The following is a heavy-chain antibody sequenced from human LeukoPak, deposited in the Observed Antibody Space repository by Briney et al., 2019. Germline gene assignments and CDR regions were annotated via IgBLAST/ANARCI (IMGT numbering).Heavy chain of an antibody. D-gene: IGHD3-16*02. CDR3: ARDAYAYDYVWGGYRYTPYYFDY. CDR1: GFTFSGYS. CDR2: ISSSSSYI. V-gene: IGHV3-21*01. Sequence: GGSLRLSCAASGFTFSGYSMNWVRQAPGKGLEWVSSISSSSSYIYYADSVKGRFTISRDNAKNSLYLQMNSLRAEDTAVYYCARDAYAYDYVWGGYRYTPYYFDYWGQGTLVTVSS. J-gene: IGHJ4*02.